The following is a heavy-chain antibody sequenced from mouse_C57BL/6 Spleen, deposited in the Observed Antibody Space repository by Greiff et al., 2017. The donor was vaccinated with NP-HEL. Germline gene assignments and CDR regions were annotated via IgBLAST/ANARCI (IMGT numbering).Heavy chain of an antibody. Sequence: QVQLQQPGAELVKPGASVKLSCKASGYTFTSYWMHWVKQRPGQGLEWIGMIHPNSGSTNYNEKFKSKATLTVDKSSSTAYMQLSSLTSEDSAVYYCARDDYYGSSLDYWAKAPLSQSPQ. CDR1: GYTFTSYW. J-gene: IGHJ2*01. CDR3: ARDDYYGSSLDY. D-gene: IGHD1-1*01. V-gene: IGHV1-64*01. CDR2: IHPNSGST.